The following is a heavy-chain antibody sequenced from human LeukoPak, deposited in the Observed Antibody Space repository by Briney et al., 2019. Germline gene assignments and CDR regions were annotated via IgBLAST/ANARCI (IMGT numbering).Heavy chain of an antibody. J-gene: IGHJ4*02. CDR3: ARDWDY. CDR1: GGSISSGVYY. Sequence: PSLTLSLTCTVSGGSISSGVYYWSWIRQHPGKGLEWIGYIYYSASPSYNPSLKSRLTISLDTSKNQFSLKLSSVTAADTAVYYCARDWDYWGQGTLVTVSS. CDR2: IYYSASP. V-gene: IGHV4-31*03.